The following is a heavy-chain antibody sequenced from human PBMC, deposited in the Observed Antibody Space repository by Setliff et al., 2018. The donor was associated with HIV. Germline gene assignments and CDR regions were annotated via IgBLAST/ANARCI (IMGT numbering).Heavy chain of an antibody. Sequence: GGSLRLSCAASGFTFSNYWMSWVRQAPGKGLEWVANIKQDGSEKYYADSVKGRFTISRDNSKNTLYLQMNSLTAEDTAVYYCAKDRSNIVATIADYWGQGTLVTVSS. CDR3: AKDRSNIVATIADY. CDR1: GFTFSNYW. V-gene: IGHV3-7*01. J-gene: IGHJ4*02. CDR2: IKQDGSEK. D-gene: IGHD5-12*01.